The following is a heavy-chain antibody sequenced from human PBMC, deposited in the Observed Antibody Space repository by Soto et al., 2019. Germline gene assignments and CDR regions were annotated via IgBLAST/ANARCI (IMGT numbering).Heavy chain of an antibody. J-gene: IGHJ6*02. CDR2: ISAYNGNT. D-gene: IGHD6-6*01. Sequence: QVQLVQSGAEVKKPGASVKVSCKASGYTFTSYGISWVRQAPGQGLEWMGWISAYNGNTNYAQKLQGRVTMTTDTATSTAYMELRSRRSDDTAVYYCASVKGIAALYGMDVWGQGTTVTVSS. CDR3: ASVKGIAALYGMDV. CDR1: GYTFTSYG. V-gene: IGHV1-18*04.